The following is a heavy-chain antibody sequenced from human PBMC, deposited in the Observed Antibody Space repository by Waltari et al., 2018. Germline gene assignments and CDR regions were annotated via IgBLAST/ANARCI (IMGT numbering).Heavy chain of an antibody. V-gene: IGHV3-23*01. CDR2: ISGSGGST. Sequence: EVQLLESGGGLVQPGGSLRLSCAASGFTFSSYAMSWVRQAPGKGLEWVSAISGSGGSTYYADSVKGRFTISRDNSKNTLYLQMNSLRAEDTAVYYCAKDREALHLGESLFDYWGQGTLVTVSS. D-gene: IGHD3-16*01. CDR1: GFTFSSYA. CDR3: AKDREALHLGESLFDY. J-gene: IGHJ4*02.